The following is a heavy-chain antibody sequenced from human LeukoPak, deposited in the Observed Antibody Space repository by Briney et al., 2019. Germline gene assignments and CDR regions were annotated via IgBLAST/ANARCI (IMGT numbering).Heavy chain of an antibody. CDR2: INHSGST. Sequence: PSETLSLTCAVYGGSFSGYYWSWIRQPPGKGLEWIGEINHSGSTNYNPSLKSRVTISVDTSKNQFSLKLSSVTAADTAVYYCARRNYDFWSGYYTGHFDYWGQGTLVTVSS. D-gene: IGHD3-3*01. V-gene: IGHV4-34*01. J-gene: IGHJ4*02. CDR3: ARRNYDFWSGYYTGHFDY. CDR1: GGSFSGYY.